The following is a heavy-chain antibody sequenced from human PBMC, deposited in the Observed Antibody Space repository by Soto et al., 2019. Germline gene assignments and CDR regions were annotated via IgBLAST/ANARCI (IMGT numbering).Heavy chain of an antibody. J-gene: IGHJ4*02. CDR1: GYTFTSYG. V-gene: IGHV1-18*01. Sequence: ASVKVSCKASGYTFTSYGISWVRQAPGQGLEWMGWISAYNGNTKYSQKFQGRVTISRDTSASTAYMELSSLSFEDTAVYYCARGLPLAADYWGQGTLVTVSS. CDR3: ARGLPLAADY. CDR2: ISAYNGNT.